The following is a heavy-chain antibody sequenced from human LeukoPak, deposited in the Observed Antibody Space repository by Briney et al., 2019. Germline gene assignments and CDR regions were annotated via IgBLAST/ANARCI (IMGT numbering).Heavy chain of an antibody. J-gene: IGHJ4*02. CDR2: IPYDGNDK. CDR1: GFTFSKYG. CDR3: AKQDYGISPDMLD. D-gene: IGHD4/OR15-4a*01. V-gene: IGHV3-30*18. Sequence: GGSLRLSCAASGFTFSKYGMHWVRQAPGKGLEWLALIPYDGNDKYYAGSVKGRFTISRDNSKNTLYLQMHSLRVEDTAVYYCAKQDYGISPDMLDWGQGTLVTVSS.